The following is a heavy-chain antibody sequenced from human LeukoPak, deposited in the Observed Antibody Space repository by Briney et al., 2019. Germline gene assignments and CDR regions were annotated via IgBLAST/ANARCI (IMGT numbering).Heavy chain of an antibody. CDR1: GSVFGNYA. CDR2: ISGTGGAT. D-gene: IGHD2-21*01. CDR3: VKDPRDTYGTNWFVS. Sequence: GGSLRLSCVASGSVFGNYAMSWVRQAPGKGLQWVSQISGTGGATWYAGFARDRFTISRDNSMKTLYLQMSGLRVETTAMYYFVKDPRDTYGTNWFVSWGQGTLLIVSS. J-gene: IGHJ5*01. V-gene: IGHV3-23*01.